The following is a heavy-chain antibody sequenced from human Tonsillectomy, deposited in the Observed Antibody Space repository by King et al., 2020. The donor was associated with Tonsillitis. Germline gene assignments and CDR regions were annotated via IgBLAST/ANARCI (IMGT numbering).Heavy chain of an antibody. V-gene: IGHV3-15*01. Sequence: VQLVESGGGFVKPGGSLRLSCAASGFTFSNAWMAWVRQAPGKGLEWVGRIKSKVNGGTIDYAAPVKGRFTISRDDSKNTVYLQMNSLKIEDTAMYYCTAGAWLGGEDNWGQGTLVTVSS. CDR2: IKSKVNGGTI. J-gene: IGHJ4*02. D-gene: IGHD3-10*01. CDR3: TAGAWLGGEDN. CDR1: GFTFSNAW.